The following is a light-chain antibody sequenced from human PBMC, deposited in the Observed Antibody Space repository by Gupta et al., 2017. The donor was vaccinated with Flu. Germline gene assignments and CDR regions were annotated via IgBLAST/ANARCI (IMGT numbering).Light chain of an antibody. Sequence: ALTQAPATLPLSPGERATLSRRASQNINSYVAWYQQKPGQAPRLLIYDASHRAAGIPARFSGSWSGTDFTLTISSLEPEDFAVYYCHQRSNWQTFGQGTKVEIK. CDR3: HQRSNWQT. J-gene: IGKJ1*01. V-gene: IGKV3-11*01. CDR1: QNINSY. CDR2: DAS.